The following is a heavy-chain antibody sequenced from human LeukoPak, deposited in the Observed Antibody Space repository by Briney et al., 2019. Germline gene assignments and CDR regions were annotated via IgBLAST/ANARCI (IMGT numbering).Heavy chain of an antibody. D-gene: IGHD1-7*01. J-gene: IGHJ4*02. CDR3: ARERKLELRWRGGGSIYYFDY. CDR2: IIPIFGTA. Sequence: ASVKVSCKASGGTFSSYAISWVRQAPGQGLEWMGGIIPIFGTANYAQKFQGRVTITTDESTSTAYMELSSLRSEDTAVYYCARERKLELRWRGGGSIYYFDYWGQGTLVTVSS. V-gene: IGHV1-69*05. CDR1: GGTFSSYA.